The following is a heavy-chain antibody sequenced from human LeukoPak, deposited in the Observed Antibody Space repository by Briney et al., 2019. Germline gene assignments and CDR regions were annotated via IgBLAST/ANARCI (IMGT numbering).Heavy chain of an antibody. CDR1: GGSVSSYY. J-gene: IGHJ4*02. CDR2: IYYSGST. D-gene: IGHD3-22*01. V-gene: IGHV4-59*02. CDR3: ARRTYFYDSSGYYFDY. Sequence: SETLSLTCTVSGGSVSSYYWSWIRQPPGKGLECIGYIYYSGSTNYNPSLKSRVTISVDTSKNQFSLKLSSVTAADTAVYYCARRTYFYDSSGYYFDYWGQGTLVTVSS.